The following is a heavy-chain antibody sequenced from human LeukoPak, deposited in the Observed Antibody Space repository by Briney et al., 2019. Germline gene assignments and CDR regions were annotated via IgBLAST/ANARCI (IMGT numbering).Heavy chain of an antibody. J-gene: IGHJ3*02. CDR2: MSSGGSTI. CDR1: RFTFSDYY. CDR3: ARVLRGGNSGYTFDS. Sequence: GGSLRLSCAASRFTFSDYYMSWVRQAPGKGLAWVSYMSSGGSTIYYADFVKGRFTISRGNAENSLYLQMNSLRVEDTAVYYCARVLRGGNSGYTFDSWGQGTMVTVSS. V-gene: IGHV3-11*01. D-gene: IGHD4-23*01.